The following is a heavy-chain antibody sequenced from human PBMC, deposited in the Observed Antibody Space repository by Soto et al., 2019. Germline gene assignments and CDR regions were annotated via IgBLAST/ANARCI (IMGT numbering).Heavy chain of an antibody. CDR2: INPNSGGT. CDR3: AGDSSGYYNAFDI. CDR1: GYTFTGYC. Sequence: GASVKVSCKASGYTFTGYCMHWVRQAPGQGLEWMGWINPNSGGTNYAQKFQGRVTMTRDTSISTAYMELSRLRSDDTAVYYCAGDSSGYYNAFDIWGQGTMVTVSS. D-gene: IGHD3-22*01. J-gene: IGHJ3*02. V-gene: IGHV1-2*02.